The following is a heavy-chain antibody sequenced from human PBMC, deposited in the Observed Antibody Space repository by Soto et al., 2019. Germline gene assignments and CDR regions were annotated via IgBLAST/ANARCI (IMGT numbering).Heavy chain of an antibody. J-gene: IGHJ5*02. CDR3: ASTLHYGSGSSQFDP. D-gene: IGHD3-10*01. CDR2: IYPGDSDT. V-gene: IGHV5-51*01. CDR1: GYSFTSYW. Sequence: GESLKISCKGSGYSFTSYWIGWVRQMPGKGLEWMGIIYPGDSDTRYSPSFQGQVTISADKSISTAYLQWSSLKASDTAMYYCASTLHYGSGSSQFDPWGQGTRVTVSS.